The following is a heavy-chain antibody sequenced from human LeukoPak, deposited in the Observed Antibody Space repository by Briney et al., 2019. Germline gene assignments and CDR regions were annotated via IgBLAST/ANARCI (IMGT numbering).Heavy chain of an antibody. CDR1: GYTFTGYY. J-gene: IGHJ4*02. D-gene: IGHD3-3*01. CDR2: INPNSGGT. V-gene: IGHV1-2*02. Sequence: ASVKVSCKASGYTFTGYYMHWVRQAPGQGLEWMGWINPNSGGTNYAQKFQGRVTVTRDTSISTAYMELSRLRSDDTAVYYCARGAYYDFWSGYWDWGQGTLVTVSS. CDR3: ARGAYYDFWSGYWD.